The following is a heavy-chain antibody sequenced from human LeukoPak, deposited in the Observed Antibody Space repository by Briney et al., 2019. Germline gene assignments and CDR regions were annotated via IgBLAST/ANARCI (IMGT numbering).Heavy chain of an antibody. CDR2: ISGSGGST. CDR1: GFTFSSYW. D-gene: IGHD6-13*01. V-gene: IGHV3-23*01. J-gene: IGHJ4*02. CDR3: AKDHFRGSSWYLRIEVYYFDY. Sequence: PGGSLRLSCAASGFTFSSYWMSWVRQAPGKGLEWVSAISGSGGSTYYADSVKGRFTISRDNSKNTLYLQMNSLRAEDTAVYYCAKDHFRGSSWYLRIEVYYFDYWGQGTLVTVSS.